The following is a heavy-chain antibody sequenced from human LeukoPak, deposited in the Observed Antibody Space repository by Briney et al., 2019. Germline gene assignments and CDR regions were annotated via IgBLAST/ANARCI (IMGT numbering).Heavy chain of an antibody. CDR2: IYYSGST. CDR3: ARGPDYYDSSGYGY. CDR1: GGSISSYY. Sequence: SETLSLTCTVSGGSISSYYWSWIRQPPGKGLEWIGYIYYSGSTNYNPSLKSRVTLSVDTSKNQFSLKLSSVTAADTAVYYCARGPDYYDSSGYGYWGQGTLVTVSS. J-gene: IGHJ4*02. V-gene: IGHV4-59*01. D-gene: IGHD3-22*01.